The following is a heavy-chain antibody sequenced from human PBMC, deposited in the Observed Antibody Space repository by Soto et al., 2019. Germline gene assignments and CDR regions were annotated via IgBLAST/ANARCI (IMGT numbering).Heavy chain of an antibody. CDR3: ARKGNSGYDPRQNWFDP. CDR2: IIPIFGTA. Sequence: SVKVSCKASGGTFSSYAISWVRQAPGQGLEWMGGIIPIFGTANYAQKFQGRVTITADESTSTAYMELSSLRSEDTAVYYCARKGNSGYDPRQNWFDPWGQGTLVTVSS. V-gene: IGHV1-69*13. CDR1: GGTFSSYA. J-gene: IGHJ5*02. D-gene: IGHD5-12*01.